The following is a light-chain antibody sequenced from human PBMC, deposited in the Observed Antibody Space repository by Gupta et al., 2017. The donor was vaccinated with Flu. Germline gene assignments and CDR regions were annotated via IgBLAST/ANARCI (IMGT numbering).Light chain of an antibody. CDR3: QHENNWPLT. Sequence: PATLAASTGDRATLSCCSRQSVSRQLAWYQQKPGHAPRLLIYGASTRASGLPARFSGSGSGTEFTLTISSRQSEHFALYYCQHENNWPLTFGQWTRLDIK. J-gene: IGKJ5*01. V-gene: IGKV3-15*01. CDR2: GAS. CDR1: QSVSRQ.